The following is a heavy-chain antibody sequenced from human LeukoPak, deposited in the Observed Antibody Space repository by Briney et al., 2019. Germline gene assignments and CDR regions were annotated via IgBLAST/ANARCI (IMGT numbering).Heavy chain of an antibody. Sequence: SETLSLTCAVSGGSFSGYYWTWIRQPPGKGLEWIGEINHSGSAYYNPSPKSRVTISLDTSKNQFSLKLSSVTAADTAVYYCARGQGTVTTHWGQGTLVTVSS. CDR2: INHSGSA. V-gene: IGHV4-34*01. J-gene: IGHJ4*02. CDR3: ARGQGTVTTH. D-gene: IGHD4-17*01. CDR1: GGSFSGYY.